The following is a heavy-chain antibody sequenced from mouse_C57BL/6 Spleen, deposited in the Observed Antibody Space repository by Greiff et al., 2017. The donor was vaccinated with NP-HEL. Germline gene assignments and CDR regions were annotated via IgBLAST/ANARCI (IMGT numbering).Heavy chain of an antibody. V-gene: IGHV5-4*01. CDR1: GFTFSSYA. J-gene: IGHJ2*01. D-gene: IGHD3-2*02. Sequence: EVHLVESGGGLVKPGGSLKLSCAASGFTFSSYAMSWVRQTPEKRLEWVATISDGGSYTYYPDNVKGRFTISRDNAKNNLYLQMSHLKSEDTAMYYCARGGDSSGYGFDYWGQGTTLTVSS. CDR3: ARGGDSSGYGFDY. CDR2: ISDGGSYT.